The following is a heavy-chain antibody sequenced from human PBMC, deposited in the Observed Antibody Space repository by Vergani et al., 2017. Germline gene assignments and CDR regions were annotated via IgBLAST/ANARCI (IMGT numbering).Heavy chain of an antibody. J-gene: IGHJ6*03. D-gene: IGHD6-13*01. CDR2: IHRSRST. Sequence: QVQLQQWGPGLVTPSGTLSLTCAVYGGSISSDNWWNWVRQAPGKGLQWIGEIHRSRSTNYNPSFQGQVTISVDKSVSTAYLQGSSLKASDTAIYYCVRQGLVAAGRITFKTYYYHYMDVWGKGTTVTVSS. CDR3: VRQGLVAAGRITFKTYYYHYMDV. CDR1: GGSISSDNW. V-gene: IGHV4-4*02.